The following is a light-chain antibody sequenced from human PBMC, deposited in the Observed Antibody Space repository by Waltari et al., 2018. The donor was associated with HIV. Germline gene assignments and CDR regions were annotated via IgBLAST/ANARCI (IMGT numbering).Light chain of an antibody. J-gene: IGLJ3*02. CDR3: AAWDASLSAWV. CDR2: MNN. V-gene: IGLV1-47*01. CDR1: SSNIGSNY. Sequence: QSVLTQPPSASGTPGQRVTISCSGSSSNIGSNYVYWYKQLPGTAPKLLIYMNNQRPSVVPDRFSGSKSGTSASLAISGLRSEDEADYYCAAWDASLSAWVFGGGTKLTVL.